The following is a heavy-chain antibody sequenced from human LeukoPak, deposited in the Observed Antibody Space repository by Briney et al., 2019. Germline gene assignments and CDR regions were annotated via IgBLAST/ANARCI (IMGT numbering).Heavy chain of an antibody. Sequence: SETLSLTCAVYGGSFSGYYWSWIRQPPGKGLEWIGYIYYSGSTNYNPSLKSRVTISVKTSKNQFSLKLSSVTAADTAVYYCARVIAAAEGYNWFDPWGQGTLVTVSS. J-gene: IGHJ5*02. D-gene: IGHD6-13*01. CDR3: ARVIAAAEGYNWFDP. CDR2: IYYSGST. V-gene: IGHV4-59*08. CDR1: GGSFSGYY.